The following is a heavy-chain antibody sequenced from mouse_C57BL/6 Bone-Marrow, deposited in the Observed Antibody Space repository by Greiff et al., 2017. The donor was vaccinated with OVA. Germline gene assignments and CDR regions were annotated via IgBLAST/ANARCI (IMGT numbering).Heavy chain of an antibody. CDR1: GYTFTDYY. Sequence: VQLQQSGAELVRPGASVKLSCKASGYTFTDYYINWVKQRPGQGLEWIARIYPGSGNTYYNEKFKGKATLTAEKSSSTANMQLSSLTSEDSAVYFCAREGTWGFAYWGQGTLVTVSA. V-gene: IGHV1-76*01. CDR3: AREGTWGFAY. CDR2: IYPGSGNT. D-gene: IGHD3-3*01. J-gene: IGHJ3*01.